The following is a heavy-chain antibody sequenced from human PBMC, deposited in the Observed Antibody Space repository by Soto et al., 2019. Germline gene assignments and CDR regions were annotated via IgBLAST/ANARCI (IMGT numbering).Heavy chain of an antibody. CDR2: ISAYNGNT. J-gene: IGHJ3*02. Sequence: SVKVSCKASGYTFTSYGISWVRQAPGQGLEWMGWISAYNGNTNYAQKLQGRVTMTTDTSTSTAYMELRSLRSDDTAVYYCARDRGDDYGDYVAFDIWGQGTMVTVSS. V-gene: IGHV1-18*04. CDR3: ARDRGDDYGDYVAFDI. CDR1: GYTFTSYG. D-gene: IGHD4-17*01.